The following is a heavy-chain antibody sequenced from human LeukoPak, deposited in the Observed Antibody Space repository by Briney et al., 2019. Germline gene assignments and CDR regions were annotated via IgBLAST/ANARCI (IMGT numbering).Heavy chain of an antibody. V-gene: IGHV4-59*01. CDR2: IHYSGST. J-gene: IGHJ4*02. Sequence: SETLSLTCTVSGGSISSYYWSWIRQPPGTGLEWIGYIHYSGSTNYNPSLKSRVTISVDTPKNQFSLTLSSVTAADTAVYYCARVRDRSGYFYDFDYWGQGTLVTVSS. CDR3: ARVRDRSGYFYDFDY. CDR1: GGSISSYY. D-gene: IGHD3-22*01.